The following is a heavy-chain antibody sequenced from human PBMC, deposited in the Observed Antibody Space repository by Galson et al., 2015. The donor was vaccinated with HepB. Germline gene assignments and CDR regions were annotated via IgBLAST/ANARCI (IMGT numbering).Heavy chain of an antibody. J-gene: IGHJ6*02. D-gene: IGHD5-12*01. Sequence: SLRLSCAASGFTFSTYAMSWVRQAPGKGLEWVSAISGSGGSTYFADSVKGRFTISRDNSKNTLYLQMNSLRAEDTAVYYCAKGDIGPYYYNGMDVWGQGTTVTVSS. CDR1: GFTFSTYA. V-gene: IGHV3-23*01. CDR3: AKGDIGPYYYNGMDV. CDR2: ISGSGGST.